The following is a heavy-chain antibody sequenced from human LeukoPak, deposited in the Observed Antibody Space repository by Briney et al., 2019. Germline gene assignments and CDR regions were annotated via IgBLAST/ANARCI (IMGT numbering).Heavy chain of an antibody. Sequence: EGSLRLSCVASGFTFSDYFMSWIRQAPGKGLEWVSYISSSGSSSDYADSVKGRFTISRDNAKNSLYLQMNTLRAEDTAVYYCAKDPVAGAYDAFDIWGQGTMVTVSS. CDR2: ISSSGSSS. D-gene: IGHD6-19*01. V-gene: IGHV3-11*01. J-gene: IGHJ3*02. CDR1: GFTFSDYF. CDR3: AKDPVAGAYDAFDI.